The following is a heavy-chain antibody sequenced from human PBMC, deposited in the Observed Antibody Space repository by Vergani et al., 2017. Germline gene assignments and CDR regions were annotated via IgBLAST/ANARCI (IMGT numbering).Heavy chain of an antibody. Sequence: EVQLLESGGGLVQPGGSLRLSCAASGFTFSSYAMSWVRQAPGKGLEWVSAISGSGGSTYYADSVKGRFTISRDNSKNTLYLQMNSLRAEDTAVYYCAKEHGYSSSWYMDAFDIWGQGTMVTVSS. V-gene: IGHV3-23*01. CDR2: ISGSGGST. J-gene: IGHJ3*02. CDR3: AKEHGYSSSWYMDAFDI. D-gene: IGHD6-13*01. CDR1: GFTFSSYA.